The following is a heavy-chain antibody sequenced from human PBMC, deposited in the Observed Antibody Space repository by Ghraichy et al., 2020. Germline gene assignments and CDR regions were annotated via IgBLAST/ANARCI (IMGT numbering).Heavy chain of an antibody. CDR1: GFTFSSYS. J-gene: IGHJ3*02. CDR2: ISSSSSTI. D-gene: IGHD6-13*01. CDR3: ARDSSSSSWYYPTDAFDI. Sequence: GGSLRLSCAASGFTFSSYSMNWVRQAPGKGLEWVSYISSSSSTIYYADSVKGRFTISRDNAKNSLYLQMNSLRDEDTAVYYCARDSSSSSWYYPTDAFDIWGQGTMVTVSS. V-gene: IGHV3-48*02.